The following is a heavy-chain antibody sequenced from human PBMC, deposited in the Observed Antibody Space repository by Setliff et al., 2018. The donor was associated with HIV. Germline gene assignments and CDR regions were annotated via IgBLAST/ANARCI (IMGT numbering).Heavy chain of an antibody. CDR3: GRAQIAARRPFDY. J-gene: IGHJ4*02. CDR1: GGSFSNYY. CDR2: INHRGST. D-gene: IGHD6-6*01. Sequence: PSETLSLTCAVYGGSFSNYYWSWIRQSPGKGLEWIGEINHRGSTNYSPSLKIRALISADTSKNQFSLRLTSVTAADTAIYYWGRAQIAARRPFDYWGQGTLVTVSS. V-gene: IGHV4-34*03.